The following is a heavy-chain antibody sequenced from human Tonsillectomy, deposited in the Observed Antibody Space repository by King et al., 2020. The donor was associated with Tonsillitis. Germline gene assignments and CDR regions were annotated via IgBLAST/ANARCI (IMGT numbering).Heavy chain of an antibody. Sequence: VQLVESGGGWVQPGGSLRLSCAASGFTFSSYAMTWVRQAPGKGLEWVSAISGSGDTTYYADSVKGRFTISGDISKNTLYLQMNSLRAEDTAVYYCAKKGLQSSGPYYFDCWGQGTLVAVSS. CDR3: AKKGLQSSGPYYFDC. CDR2: ISGSGDTT. D-gene: IGHD5-24*01. V-gene: IGHV3-23*04. J-gene: IGHJ4*02. CDR1: GFTFSSYA.